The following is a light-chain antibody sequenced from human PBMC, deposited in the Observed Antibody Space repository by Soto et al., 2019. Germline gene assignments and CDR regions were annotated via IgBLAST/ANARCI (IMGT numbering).Light chain of an antibody. Sequence: QSVLTQPASVSGSPGQWIIISCTGTSSDVGLYDYVSWYQQHPGHAPQLMIYAVSNRPSGVSNRFSASKSGNTASLFISGLHAGDEADYYCSSHTSDTSEVFPPAPKGTV. V-gene: IGLV2-14*01. CDR1: SSDVGLYDY. CDR3: SSHTSDTSEV. CDR2: AVS. J-gene: IGLJ1*01.